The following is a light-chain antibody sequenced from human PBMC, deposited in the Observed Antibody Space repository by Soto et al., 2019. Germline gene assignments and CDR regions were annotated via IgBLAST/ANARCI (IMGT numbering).Light chain of an antibody. CDR2: AAS. Sequence: EIVLTQSPGTLSLSPGEGTTLSCRASQTVGRNYLAWYQQKPGQAPRLLIYAASSRASGVPDRFSGSGSGTDFTLTITSLQPEDFATYYCQQLFDSPITFGQGTRWRL. CDR1: QTVGRNY. CDR3: QQLFDSPIT. J-gene: IGKJ5*01. V-gene: IGKV3-20*01.